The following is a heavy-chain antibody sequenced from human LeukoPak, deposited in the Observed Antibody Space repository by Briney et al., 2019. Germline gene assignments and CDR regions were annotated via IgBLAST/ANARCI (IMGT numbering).Heavy chain of an antibody. CDR1: GFTFSSPW. J-gene: IGHJ4*02. CDR3: AAWTDRGYNF. Sequence: PGGSLRLSCAASGFTFSSPWMNWVRQAPGKGLEWVANINPDGSQKRFVDSVMGRFTMSRDNAKNSLYLQMNSLRVEDTAVFYCAAWTDRGYNFWGQGTLVTVSS. CDR2: INPDGSQK. D-gene: IGHD5-24*01. V-gene: IGHV3-7*01.